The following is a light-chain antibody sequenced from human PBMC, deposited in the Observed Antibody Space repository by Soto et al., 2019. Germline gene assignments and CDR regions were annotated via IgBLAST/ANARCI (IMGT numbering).Light chain of an antibody. V-gene: IGKV1-27*01. CDR2: VAC. J-gene: IGKJ1*01. Sequence: DIQMTQSPSSLSASVGDRVTITCRASKGISNSLAWYQQQPGKVPKLLIYVACTLQSGAPSLFSGSGSRTYFTLTISSLQPEDVATYYCQKYNSAPWTFGQGTKVEIK. CDR1: KGISNS. CDR3: QKYNSAPWT.